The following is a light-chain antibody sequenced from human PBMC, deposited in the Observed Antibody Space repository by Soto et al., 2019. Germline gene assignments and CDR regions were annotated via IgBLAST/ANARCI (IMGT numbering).Light chain of an antibody. CDR2: GAS. CDR3: EYYGTSIT. Sequence: EIVMTQSPATLSVSPGERATLSCRASLSVSSNLAWYQQKPGQAPRLLIYGASTRATGIPARFSGSGSGTDFTLTFSRLEPEDFAVYYCEYYGTSITFGGGTKV. J-gene: IGKJ4*01. CDR1: LSVSSN. V-gene: IGKV3-15*01.